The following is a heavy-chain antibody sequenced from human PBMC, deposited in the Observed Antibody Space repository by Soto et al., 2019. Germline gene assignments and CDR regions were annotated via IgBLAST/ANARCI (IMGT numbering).Heavy chain of an antibody. D-gene: IGHD1-26*01. CDR1: GFTFSSYG. J-gene: IGHJ6*02. V-gene: IGHV3-30*18. Sequence: QVQLVESGGGVVQPGRSLRLSCAASGFTFSSYGMHWVRQAPGKGLEWVAVISYDGSNKYYADSVKGRFTISRDNSKNTLYLQMNSLRAECTAGYYCAKSIGLLVGYCYGMDVWGQGTTVTVSS. CDR3: AKSIGLLVGYCYGMDV. CDR2: ISYDGSNK.